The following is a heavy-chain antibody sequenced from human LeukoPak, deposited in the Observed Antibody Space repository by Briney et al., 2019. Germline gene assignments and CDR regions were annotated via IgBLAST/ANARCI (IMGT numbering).Heavy chain of an antibody. D-gene: IGHD3-16*02. CDR1: GFIFSSYG. Sequence: PGGSLRLSCAASGFIFSSYGMHWVRQPPGKGLEWIGEIHHDGRINYNPSLKSRVTLSVDKSKNQFSLRLNSVTAADTAMYYCARSHDHLWGNYPDYWGQGTLVTVSS. CDR3: ARSHDHLWGNYPDY. V-gene: IGHV4-4*02. J-gene: IGHJ4*02. CDR2: IHHDGRI.